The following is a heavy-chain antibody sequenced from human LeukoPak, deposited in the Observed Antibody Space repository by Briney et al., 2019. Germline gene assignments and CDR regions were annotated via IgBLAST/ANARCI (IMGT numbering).Heavy chain of an antibody. CDR3: ARCSSGYHYLDY. D-gene: IGHD3-22*01. V-gene: IGHV4-34*01. CDR1: GGSFSGYY. CDR2: INHSGST. J-gene: IGHJ4*02. Sequence: SETLSLTCAVYGGSFSGYYWSWIRQPPGKGLEWIGEINHSGSTNYNPSLKSRVTISVDTSKNQFSLKLSSVTAADTAVYYCARCSSGYHYLDYWGQGTLVTVSS.